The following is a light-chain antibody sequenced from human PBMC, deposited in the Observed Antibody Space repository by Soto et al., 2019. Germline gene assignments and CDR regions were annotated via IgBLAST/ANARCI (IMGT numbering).Light chain of an antibody. J-gene: IGLJ1*01. V-gene: IGLV2-14*01. CDR2: DVS. CDR3: SSYTTSNTRQIV. Sequence: QSVLAQPSSGSGAPGQSITISCTGTSSEVGGYNYVSWYQQHPGKAPKFMIYDVSNRPSGVSNRFSGSKSGNTASLTISGLQAEDEADYYCSSYTTSNTRQIVFGTGTKVTV. CDR1: SSEVGGYNY.